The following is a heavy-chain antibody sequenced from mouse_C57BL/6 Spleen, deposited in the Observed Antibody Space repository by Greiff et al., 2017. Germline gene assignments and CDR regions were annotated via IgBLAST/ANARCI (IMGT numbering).Heavy chain of an antibody. CDR3: ARDWGLGSWFAY. CDR2: ISDGGSYT. CDR1: GFTFSSYA. V-gene: IGHV5-4*01. Sequence: EVKVVESGGGLVKPGGSLKLSCAASGFTFSSYAMSWVRQTPEKRLEWVATISDGGSYTYYPDNVKGRFTISRDNAKNNLYLQMSHLKSEDTAMYYCARDWGLGSWFAYWGQGTLVTVSA. J-gene: IGHJ3*01. D-gene: IGHD2-14*01.